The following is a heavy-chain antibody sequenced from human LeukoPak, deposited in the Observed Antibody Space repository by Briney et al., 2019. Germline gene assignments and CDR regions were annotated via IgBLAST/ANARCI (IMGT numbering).Heavy chain of an antibody. J-gene: IGHJ4*02. Sequence: GRSLRLSCAASGFTFSSYAMHWVRQAPGKGLEYVSGISTNGGSTYYADSVKGRFTISRDNSKNTLFLQMGSLRAEDMAVYYCARGGGRNTAMVWAFDYWGQGTLVTVSS. CDR3: ARGGGRNTAMVWAFDY. V-gene: IGHV3-64*02. CDR2: ISTNGGST. D-gene: IGHD5-18*01. CDR1: GFTFSSYA.